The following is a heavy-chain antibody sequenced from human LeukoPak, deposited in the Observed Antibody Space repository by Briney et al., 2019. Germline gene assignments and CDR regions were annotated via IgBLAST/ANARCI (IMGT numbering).Heavy chain of an antibody. D-gene: IGHD6-13*01. V-gene: IGHV3-23*01. Sequence: GGSLRLSCAASGLTFSSYGMSWVRQAPGRGLEWVSAISTTGGTTYYADSVRGRFTISRDNSKNTLYLQMNSLRAEDTAVYYCAREIIVAAGTHFDYWGQGTLVTVSS. CDR2: ISTTGGTT. CDR3: AREIIVAAGTHFDY. J-gene: IGHJ4*02. CDR1: GLTFSSYG.